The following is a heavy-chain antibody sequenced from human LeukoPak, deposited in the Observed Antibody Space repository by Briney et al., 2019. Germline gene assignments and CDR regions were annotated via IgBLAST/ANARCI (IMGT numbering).Heavy chain of an antibody. CDR1: GGSISSYY. CDR2: IYYSGST. V-gene: IGHV4-59*12. CDR3: VTSIALAGWGAFDV. Sequence: SETLSLTCTVSGGSISSYYWSWIRQPPGKGQEWIGYIYYSGSTNYNPSLKSRVTISVDTSKNQFSLKLSSVTVADTAVYYCVTSIALAGWGAFDVWGQGTMVTVSS. D-gene: IGHD6-13*01. J-gene: IGHJ3*01.